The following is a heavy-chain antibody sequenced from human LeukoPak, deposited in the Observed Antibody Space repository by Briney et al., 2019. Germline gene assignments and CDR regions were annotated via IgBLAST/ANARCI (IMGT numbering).Heavy chain of an antibody. CDR1: GGSISSSSYY. CDR3: ARVTSGYSYGHFDY. Sequence: PSETLSLTCTVSGGSISSSSYYWGWIRQPPGKGLEWIGSIYYSGSTYYNPSLKGRVTISVDTSKNQFSLKLSSVTAADTAVYYCARVTSGYSYGHFDYWGQGTLVTVSS. D-gene: IGHD5-18*01. CDR2: IYYSGST. J-gene: IGHJ4*02. V-gene: IGHV4-39*07.